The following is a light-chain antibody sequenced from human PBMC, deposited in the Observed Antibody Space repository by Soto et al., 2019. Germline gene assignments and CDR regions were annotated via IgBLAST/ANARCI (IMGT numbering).Light chain of an antibody. CDR1: QSVNSRY. CDR2: GAS. Sequence: EDVFTKSPGTLSLSPGERATLSCRASQSVNSRYLAWYQQKPGQAPRLLIYGASNRATGIPDRFSGSASGTYFTPTISRLEPEDSAVYDCQQYGSPGTFGQGTKVDIK. J-gene: IGKJ1*01. CDR3: QQYGSPGT. V-gene: IGKV3-20*01.